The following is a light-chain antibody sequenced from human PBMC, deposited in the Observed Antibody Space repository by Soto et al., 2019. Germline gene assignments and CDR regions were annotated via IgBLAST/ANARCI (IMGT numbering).Light chain of an antibody. Sequence: QSALTQPVSVSGSHGQSITISCTGTSSDVGGFNLVSWYQQHPGKAPKLMIYEGSERPSGVSDRFSGSKSGNTASLTISGLQAADEADYYCCSYAGSSTYVFGTGTKVTVL. CDR1: SSDVGGFNL. CDR2: EGS. J-gene: IGLJ1*01. V-gene: IGLV2-23*01. CDR3: CSYAGSSTYV.